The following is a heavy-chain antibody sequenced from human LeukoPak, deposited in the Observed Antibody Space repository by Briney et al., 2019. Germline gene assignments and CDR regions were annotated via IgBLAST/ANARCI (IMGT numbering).Heavy chain of an antibody. J-gene: IGHJ3*02. Sequence: PGGSLRLSCAASGFTFSSYSMNWVRQAPGKGLEWVSSISSSSSYIYYADSVKGRFTISRDNAKNSPYLQMNSLRAEDTAVYYCARSSPHCSSTSCYNDAFDIWGQGTMVTVSS. CDR3: ARSSPHCSSTSCYNDAFDI. D-gene: IGHD2-2*02. CDR2: ISSSSSYI. CDR1: GFTFSSYS. V-gene: IGHV3-21*01.